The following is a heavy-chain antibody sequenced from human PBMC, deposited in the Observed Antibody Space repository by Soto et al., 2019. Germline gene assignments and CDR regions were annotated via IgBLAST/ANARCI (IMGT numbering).Heavy chain of an antibody. CDR2: ISYDGSNK. J-gene: IGHJ4*02. V-gene: IGHV3-30*04. D-gene: IGHD6-19*01. Sequence: GGSLRLSCAASGFTFSSYAMHWVRQAPGKGLEWVAVISYDGSNKYYADSVKGRFTISRDNSKNTLYLQMNSLRAEDTAVYYCAKERPSGCLGYWGQGTLVTVSS. CDR1: GFTFSSYA. CDR3: AKERPSGCLGY.